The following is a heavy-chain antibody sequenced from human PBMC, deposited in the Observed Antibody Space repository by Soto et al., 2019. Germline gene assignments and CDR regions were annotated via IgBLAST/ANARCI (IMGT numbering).Heavy chain of an antibody. CDR1: GFTFTTHA. D-gene: IGHD5-12*01. Sequence: QVHLVQSGAEVKEPGASVKDSCKTSGFTFTTHAIHWVRQAPGQRFEWMGWINAGNGNTKYSQRFQDRVTITRDTSASTAYMELSSLTSEDRAVYYCARRNNSGPIDYWGQGTLVTVSS. CDR3: ARRNNSGPIDY. J-gene: IGHJ4*02. CDR2: INAGNGNT. V-gene: IGHV1-3*01.